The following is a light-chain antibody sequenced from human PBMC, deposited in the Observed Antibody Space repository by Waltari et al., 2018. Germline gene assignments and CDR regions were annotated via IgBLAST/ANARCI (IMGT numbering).Light chain of an antibody. Sequence: HSVLTQPPSAAGTPGQRVTISCSGSSSNIGTHHVYWYQQFPGRAPRLLIYDDNQPPSGVPSRFAVSKSGTSASLVISGLRSDDEANYYCAAWDDSPSGYVFGTGTEVTVL. CDR3: AAWDDSPSGYV. CDR1: SSNIGTHH. V-gene: IGLV1-47*01. J-gene: IGLJ1*01. CDR2: DDN.